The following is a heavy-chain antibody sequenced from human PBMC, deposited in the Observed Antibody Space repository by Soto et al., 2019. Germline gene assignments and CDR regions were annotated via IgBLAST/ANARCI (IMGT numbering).Heavy chain of an antibody. CDR1: GFTCSSYD. J-gene: IGHJ3*02. V-gene: IGHV3-23*01. D-gene: IGHD2-8*02. CDR3: AKATATGGGAFDI. Sequence: LRLSCAASGFTCSSYDMSWVRQAPGKGLEWVSTILVGGSTHYPDSVKGRFTISRDNSKSTVFLQMNSLTAGDTAVYYCAKATATGGGAFDICGQGTMVTVSS. CDR2: ILVGGST.